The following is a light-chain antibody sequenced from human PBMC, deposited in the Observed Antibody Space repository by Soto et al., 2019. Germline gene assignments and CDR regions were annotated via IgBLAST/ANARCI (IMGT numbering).Light chain of an antibody. CDR3: QQYENLRLHT. Sequence: DIQMTQSPSSLSASVGERVTITCRANEDISNYLNWYQQKPGRAPKLLIYDASTLETGVPSRFSGSGSGTHFTFTISSLRPEDVGTYYCQQYENLRLHTFGPGTKL. CDR1: EDISNY. V-gene: IGKV1-33*01. CDR2: DAS. J-gene: IGKJ2*01.